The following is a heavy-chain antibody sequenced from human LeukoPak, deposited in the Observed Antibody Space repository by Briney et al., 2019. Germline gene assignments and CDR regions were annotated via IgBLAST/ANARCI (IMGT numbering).Heavy chain of an antibody. V-gene: IGHV1-69*05. CDR3: ARTTLEPGTLGSYYFDY. CDR2: IIPIFGTA. D-gene: IGHD3-3*01. CDR1: GGTFSSYA. J-gene: IGHJ4*02. Sequence: SVKVSCKASGGTFSSYAISWVRQAPGQGLEWMGGIIPIFGTANYAQKFQGRVTITTDESTSTAYMELSSLRSEDTAVYYCARTTLEPGTLGSYYFDYWGQGTLVTVSS.